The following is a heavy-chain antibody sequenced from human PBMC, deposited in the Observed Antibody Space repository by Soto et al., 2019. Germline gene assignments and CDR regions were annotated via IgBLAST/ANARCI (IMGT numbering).Heavy chain of an antibody. J-gene: IGHJ3*02. V-gene: IGHV5-51*01. CDR1: GYSFNSYW. D-gene: IGHD3-22*01. CDR2: IYPGDSDT. CDR3: ASPRYDSSGYYGLDAFDI. Sequence: GESLKISCKGSGYSFNSYWIGWVRQMPGKGLEWMGIIYPGDSDTRYSPSFQGQVTISADKSISTAYLQWSSLKASDTAMYYCASPRYDSSGYYGLDAFDIWGQGTMVTVAS.